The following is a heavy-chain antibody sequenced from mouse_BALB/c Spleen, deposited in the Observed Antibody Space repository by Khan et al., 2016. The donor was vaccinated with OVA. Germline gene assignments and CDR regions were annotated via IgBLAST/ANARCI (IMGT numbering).Heavy chain of an antibody. V-gene: IGHV1S41*01. J-gene: IGHJ4*01. CDR2: IAPGSGST. CDR1: GYTFTSYW. CDR3: ARSNDYGSSLYAMDY. D-gene: IGHD1-1*01. Sequence: DLVKPGASVKLSCKASGYTFTSYWINWIKQRPGQGLEWIGRIAPGSGSTYYNEMFKGTATLTVDTSSSTAYIQLSSLSSEDSAVYFYARSNDYGSSLYAMDYWGQGTSVTVSS.